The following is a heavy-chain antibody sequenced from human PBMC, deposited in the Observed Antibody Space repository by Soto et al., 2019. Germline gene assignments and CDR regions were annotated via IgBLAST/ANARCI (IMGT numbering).Heavy chain of an antibody. Sequence: ASVKVSCKASGYTFTNHGISWARQAPGQGLEWMGWISAYNTNTIYAQNFQGRVTMTADTSTSTAYMELRSLRSDDTAIYYCARQKYSSAWYSLDFWGQGALVTVSS. CDR2: ISAYNTNT. J-gene: IGHJ4*02. CDR1: GYTFTNHG. V-gene: IGHV1-18*01. D-gene: IGHD6-19*01. CDR3: ARQKYSSAWYSLDF.